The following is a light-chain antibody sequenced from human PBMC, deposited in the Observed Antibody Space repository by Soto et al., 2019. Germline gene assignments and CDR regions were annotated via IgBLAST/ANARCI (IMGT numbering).Light chain of an antibody. CDR3: SSYTSSSSYV. Sequence: QSVLTQPASGSGAPGQSITISCTGTSSDVGGYNYVSWYQQLPGKAPKLMIYDVSNRPSGVSNRFSGSKSGNTASLTISGLQAEDEADYYCSSYTSSSSYVFGTGTKVTVL. CDR2: DVS. CDR1: SSDVGGYNY. V-gene: IGLV2-14*01. J-gene: IGLJ1*01.